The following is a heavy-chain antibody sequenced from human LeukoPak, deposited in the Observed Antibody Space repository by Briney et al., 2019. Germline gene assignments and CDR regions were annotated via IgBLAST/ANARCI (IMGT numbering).Heavy chain of an antibody. J-gene: IGHJ4*02. CDR2: MTPNGGNT. Sequence: GASVKVSCKASGNTFTSYDINWVRQATGQGLEWMGWMTPNGGNTGYAQKFQGRVTMTRNTSISTAYMELSSLRSEDTAVYYCARDQNRWGGYYFDYWGQGTLVTVSS. D-gene: IGHD3-16*01. CDR3: ARDQNRWGGYYFDY. CDR1: GNTFTSYD. V-gene: IGHV1-8*01.